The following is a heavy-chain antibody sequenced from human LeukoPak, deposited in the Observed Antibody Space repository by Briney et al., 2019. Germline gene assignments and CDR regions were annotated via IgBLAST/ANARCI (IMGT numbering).Heavy chain of an antibody. CDR1: GFTFSSYA. J-gene: IGHJ4*02. V-gene: IGHV3-23*01. CDR2: ISGSGGST. D-gene: IGHD6-6*01. Sequence: GGSLRLSCAPSGFTFSSYAMSWVRQAPGKGREWVSAISGSGGSTYYADSVKGGFTISRDNSKNTLYLQMNSLRAEDTAVYYCARGGAARPDFWGQGPLVTVSS. CDR3: ARGGAARPDF.